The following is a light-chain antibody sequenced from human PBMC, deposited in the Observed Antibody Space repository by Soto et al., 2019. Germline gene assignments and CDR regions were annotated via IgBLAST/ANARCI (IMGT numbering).Light chain of an antibody. CDR1: QSISSW. CDR3: QQYNTYSSLT. CDR2: DAS. J-gene: IGKJ4*01. Sequence: DIQMTQSPPTLSASVGDRVTITCRASQSISSWLAWYQQKLGRAPRLLIYDASSLESGVPSRFSGSGYGTEFTITISSLQPDDFANYYCQQYNTYSSLTFGGGTKVDIK. V-gene: IGKV1-5*01.